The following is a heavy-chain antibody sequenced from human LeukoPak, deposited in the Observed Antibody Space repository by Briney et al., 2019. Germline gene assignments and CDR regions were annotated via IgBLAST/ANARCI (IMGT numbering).Heavy chain of an antibody. J-gene: IGHJ4*02. D-gene: IGHD3-10*01. CDR2: ISSNGGST. CDR3: ARDGRGRGVLDY. V-gene: IGHV3-64*04. CDR1: GFTFSTYG. Sequence: TGGSLRLSCSASGFTFSTYGMHWVRQAPGKGLEYVSAISSNGGSTYYADSVKGRFTISRDISKNTLYLQMNSLRPEDTAFYYCARDGRGRGVLDYWGQGTLVTVSS.